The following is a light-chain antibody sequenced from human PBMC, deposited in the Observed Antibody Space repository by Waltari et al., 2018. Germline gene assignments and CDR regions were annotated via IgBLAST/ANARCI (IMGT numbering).Light chain of an antibody. CDR2: DVN. V-gene: IGLV2-11*01. J-gene: IGLJ1*01. CDR1: SSDVGGYDS. Sequence: QSALTQPRSVSGSPGQSVTIPCPGTSSDVGGYDSVSWYQQHPGKAPKLMIYDVNKRPSGVPDRLSGSKSGNTAFLTISGLQGEDEADYYCCSFAGSPPYVFGTGTKVTVL. CDR3: CSFAGSPPYV.